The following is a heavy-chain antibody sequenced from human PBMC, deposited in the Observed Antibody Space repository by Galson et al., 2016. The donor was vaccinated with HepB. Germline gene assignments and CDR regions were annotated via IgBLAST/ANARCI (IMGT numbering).Heavy chain of an antibody. J-gene: IGHJ4*02. V-gene: IGHV4-31*03. CDR2: IDDSGSA. CDR3: ARNSSSRGFFDY. CDR1: DVSVTSADYF. D-gene: IGHD6-6*01. Sequence: TLSLTCTVSDVSVTSADYFWSWIRQLPGQGLEWIGHIDDSGSADYNPSLKSRIFMSVDTSENKLSLEVRSVTAADTAVYYCARNSSSRGFFDYWGPGTRVTVSS.